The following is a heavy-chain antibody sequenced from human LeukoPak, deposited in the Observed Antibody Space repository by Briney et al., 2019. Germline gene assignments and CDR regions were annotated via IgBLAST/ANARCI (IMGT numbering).Heavy chain of an antibody. CDR2: IYYDGTT. CDR1: GVPISSHY. V-gene: IGHV4-59*11. CDR3: ARSGDSSAYFGS. D-gene: IGHD3-22*01. J-gene: IGHJ4*02. Sequence: KTSETLSLTCTVSGVPISSHYWSWSRQPPGKGLEWVGNIYYDGTTNYNPSLRSRITISIDTSRNQFSLRLSSVSTAHSAMYYCARSGDSSAYFGSWGEGTLVAV.